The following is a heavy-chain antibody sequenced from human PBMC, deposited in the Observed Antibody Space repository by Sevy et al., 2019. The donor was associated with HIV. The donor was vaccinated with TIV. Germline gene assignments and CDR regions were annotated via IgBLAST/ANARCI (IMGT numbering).Heavy chain of an antibody. V-gene: IGHV3-7*01. CDR1: GFSLESYW. Sequence: GGSLRRSCVGFGFSLESYWMNWVRQAPGKGLEWVANIKHDGSEIYYVDSVKGRFTVSRDNDRNLVYLQMNNLRVADTALYYCVRAIQSEGSFWGQGTRVTVSS. J-gene: IGHJ4*02. CDR2: IKHDGSEI. CDR3: VRAIQSEGSF. D-gene: IGHD2-2*02.